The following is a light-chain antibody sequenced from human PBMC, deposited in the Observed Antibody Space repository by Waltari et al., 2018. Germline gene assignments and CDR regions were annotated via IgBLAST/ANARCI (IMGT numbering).Light chain of an antibody. CDR3: QHYNSYSPWT. V-gene: IGKV1-5*03. CDR2: KTS. Sequence: DIQITQSPSTLSASVGDRVTITCRASQSISDWLAWYQQKPGKAPELLIYKTSTLESGVPSRFSGSGSGTEFTLTITSLQPDDFASYFCQHYNSYSPWTFGQGTKVETK. CDR1: QSISDW. J-gene: IGKJ1*01.